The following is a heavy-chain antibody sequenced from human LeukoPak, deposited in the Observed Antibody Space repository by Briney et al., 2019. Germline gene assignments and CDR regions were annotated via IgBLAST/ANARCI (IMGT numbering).Heavy chain of an antibody. J-gene: IGHJ4*02. Sequence: GGSLRLSCAASGFIFSNYWMSWVRQAPGKGLEWVAKINQGGSETYYVDSLKGRFTISRDDAKKSLYLQMNSLRAEDTAIYYCARDQSGPEYWGQGTQVTVSS. CDR1: GFIFSNYW. D-gene: IGHD2-8*02. CDR2: INQGGSET. CDR3: ARDQSGPEY. V-gene: IGHV3-7*04.